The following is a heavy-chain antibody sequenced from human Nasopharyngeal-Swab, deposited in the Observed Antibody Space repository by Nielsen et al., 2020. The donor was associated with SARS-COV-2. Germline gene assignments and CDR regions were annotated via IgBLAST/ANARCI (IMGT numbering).Heavy chain of an antibody. D-gene: IGHD5-18*01. CDR2: INPNSGGT. V-gene: IGHV1-2*06. CDR3: SRIPLVGGFSYGYDN. CDR1: GYTFSDYY. Sequence: SVKVSCKASGYTFSDYYMEWLRQAPGQGLDWMGRINPNSGGTNYAQNFRGRVTMTRDTSLNTGYMELSSLRSDDTAVYFCSRIPLVGGFSYGYDNWGQGTLVTVSS. J-gene: IGHJ4*02.